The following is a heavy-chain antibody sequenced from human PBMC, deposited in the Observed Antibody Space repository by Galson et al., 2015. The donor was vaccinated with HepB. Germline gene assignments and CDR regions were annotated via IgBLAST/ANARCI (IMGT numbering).Heavy chain of an antibody. D-gene: IGHD3-22*01. CDR2: IKSKSDGGTT. V-gene: IGHV3-15*01. CDR3: TTDKYYYDSSGYFRGY. Sequence: SLRLSCAASGFTFSNAWMSWVRQAPGKGLEWVGRIKSKSDGGTTDYAAPVKGRFSISREDSKNTLYLQMNSLKPEDTAVYYCTTDKYYYDSSGYFRGYWGQGTLVTVSS. CDR1: GFTFSNAW. J-gene: IGHJ4*02.